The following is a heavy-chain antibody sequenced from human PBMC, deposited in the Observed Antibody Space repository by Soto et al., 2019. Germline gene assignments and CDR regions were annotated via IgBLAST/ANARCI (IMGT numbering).Heavy chain of an antibody. Sequence: GGSVRRSCAASGWTFRSYCMHWVRRAPGKGLEWVAVIWYDGSKKYYADSVEGRFSILRWNSKNTLYLQMNRLRPDDTAVYSCASSGYYSRDAFDIWGQGTMVTVSS. CDR2: IWYDGSKK. CDR1: GWTFRSYC. V-gene: IGHV3-33*01. J-gene: IGHJ3*02. CDR3: ASSGYYSRDAFDI. D-gene: IGHD3-22*01.